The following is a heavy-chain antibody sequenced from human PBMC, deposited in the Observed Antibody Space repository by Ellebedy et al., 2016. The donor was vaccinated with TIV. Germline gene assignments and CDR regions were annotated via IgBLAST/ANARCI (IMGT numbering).Heavy chain of an antibody. Sequence: AASVKVSCKASGGTFTSYSISWLRQAPGQGLEWMGGVIPVFGTANYAQKFLGRVTITADESTNTAYMELSSLTSEDTAVYYCAREVDTAMVTNWFDPWGQGTLVTVSS. CDR1: GGTFTSYS. CDR3: AREVDTAMVTNWFDP. V-gene: IGHV1-69*13. J-gene: IGHJ5*02. CDR2: VIPVFGTA. D-gene: IGHD5-18*01.